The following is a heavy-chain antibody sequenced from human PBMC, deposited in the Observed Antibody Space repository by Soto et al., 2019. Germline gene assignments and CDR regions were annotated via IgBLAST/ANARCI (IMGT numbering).Heavy chain of an antibody. D-gene: IGHD3-22*01. CDR1: GGSISSSSYY. V-gene: IGHV4-39*01. J-gene: IGHJ4*02. CDR2: IYYSGST. CDR3: ERLGRGGETMIVGVFDY. Sequence: QLQLQESGPGLVKPSETLSLTCTVSGGSISSSSYYWGWIRQPPGKGLEWIGSIYYSGSTYYNPSLQSRVTISVDTSTNEFSLKLSSVTAADTAVYYCERLGRGGETMIVGVFDYWGQGTLVTVSS.